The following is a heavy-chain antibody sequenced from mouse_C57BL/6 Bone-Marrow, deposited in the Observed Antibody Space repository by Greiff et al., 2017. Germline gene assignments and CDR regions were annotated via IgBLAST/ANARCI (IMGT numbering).Heavy chain of an antibody. J-gene: IGHJ3*01. CDR2: IDPNSGGT. CDR1: GYTFTSYW. CDR3: SRGVRLFAY. Sequence: VKLQQPGAELVKPGASVKLSCKASGYTFTSYWMHWVKQRPGRGLEWIGRIDPNSGGTTYNEKLKSKATLTVDKHSCTANMQLSSMTSEDSSFYSCSRGVRLFAYWGQGTLVTVSA. D-gene: IGHD1-2*01. V-gene: IGHV1-72*01.